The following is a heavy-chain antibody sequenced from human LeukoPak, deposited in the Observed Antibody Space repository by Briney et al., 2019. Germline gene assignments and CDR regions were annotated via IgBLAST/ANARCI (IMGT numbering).Heavy chain of an antibody. J-gene: IGHJ2*01. CDR1: GYTFTSYA. Sequence: GASVKVSCNASGYTFTSYAMHWVRQAPGQRLEWMGWINAGNGNTKYSQKFQGRVTITRDTSASTAYMELSSLRSEDTAVYYCARLQDWGWSRYFDLWGRGTLVTVSS. CDR3: ARLQDWGWSRYFDL. V-gene: IGHV1-3*01. D-gene: IGHD7-27*01. CDR2: INAGNGNT.